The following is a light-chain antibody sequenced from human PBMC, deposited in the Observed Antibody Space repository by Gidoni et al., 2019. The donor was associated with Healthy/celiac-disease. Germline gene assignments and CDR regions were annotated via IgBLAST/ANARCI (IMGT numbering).Light chain of an antibody. Sequence: EIVLTQSPATLSFSPGERATLSCRASQSVSSYLAWYQQKPGQAPRLLIYDASNRATGIPARFSGSGSWTDFTLTISSLEPEDFAVYYCQQRSTFGQGTRLEIK. J-gene: IGKJ5*01. CDR3: QQRST. CDR2: DAS. V-gene: IGKV3-11*01. CDR1: QSVSSY.